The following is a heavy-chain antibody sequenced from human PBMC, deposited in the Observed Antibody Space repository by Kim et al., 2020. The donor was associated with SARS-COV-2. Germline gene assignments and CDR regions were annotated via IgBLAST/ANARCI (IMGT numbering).Heavy chain of an antibody. V-gene: IGHV1-69*06. CDR1: GYTFTRYS. CDR3: ARETVLCDRGAFDS. J-gene: IGHJ4*02. D-gene: IGHD2-8*02. Sequence: SVKVSCKASGYTFTRYSLSWVRQAPGQGLEYLGGTIPTYTRVNYAQNFQGRATITADKSTRTVFLDLRNLGSDDTAVYYCARETVLCDRGAFDSWGQGTQITVS. CDR2: TIPTYTRV.